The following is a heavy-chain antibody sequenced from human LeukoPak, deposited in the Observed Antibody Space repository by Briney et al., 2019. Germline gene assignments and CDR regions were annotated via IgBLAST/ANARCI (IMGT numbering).Heavy chain of an antibody. CDR2: TTSSGKTI. CDR3: ARHAICGGNCYYRHLDL. V-gene: IGHV3-48*01. CDR1: GFTFSSYT. Sequence: PGGSLRLSCAASGFTFSSYTMNWVRQAPGKGLEWVSYTTSSGKTIYYADSLEGRFTISRDNAKNSLYLQMSSLRAEDTALYYCARHAICGGNCYYRHLDLWGQGTLVTVSS. J-gene: IGHJ4*02. D-gene: IGHD2-21*01.